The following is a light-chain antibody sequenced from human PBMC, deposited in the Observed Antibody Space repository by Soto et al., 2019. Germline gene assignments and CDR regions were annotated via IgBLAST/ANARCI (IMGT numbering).Light chain of an antibody. CDR2: GAS. CDR1: QSVSSN. J-gene: IGKJ1*01. CDR3: QQYKDWRT. V-gene: IGKV3-15*01. Sequence: EIVMTQSPATLSVSPGERVTLSCRASQSVSSNLAWYHQKPGQTPRLLIYGASTRATGIPARFSGSGSGTEFTLTISSLQSEDFAVYYCQQYKDWRTFGQGTKVEIK.